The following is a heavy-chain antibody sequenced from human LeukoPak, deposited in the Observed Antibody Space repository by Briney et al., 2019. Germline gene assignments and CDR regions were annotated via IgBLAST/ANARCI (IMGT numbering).Heavy chain of an antibody. CDR3: ARIMQTPWGFDV. CDR2: IYYSGTT. D-gene: IGHD4-23*01. CDR1: GGSISPYY. V-gene: IGHV4-59*01. Sequence: SETLSLTCTVSGGSISPYYWSWIRQPPGKGLEYIGYIYYSGTTDYNPSLKSRVAISVDTSKNQFSLKVTSVSAADTAVYYCARIMQTPWGFDVWGQGTTVTVSS. J-gene: IGHJ6*02.